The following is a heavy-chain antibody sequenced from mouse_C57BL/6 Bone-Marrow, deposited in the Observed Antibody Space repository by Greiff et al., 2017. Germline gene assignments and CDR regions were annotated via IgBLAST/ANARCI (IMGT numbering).Heavy chain of an antibody. D-gene: IGHD1-1*01. J-gene: IGHJ2*01. V-gene: IGHV1-50*01. Sequence: VQLQQPGAELVKPGASVKLSCKASGYTFTSYWMQWVKQRPGQGLEWIGEIDPSDSYTNYNQKFKGKATLTVDTSSSTAYMQLSSLTSEDSAVYYCARSGYYGSERDFDYWGQDTTLTVSS. CDR2: IDPSDSYT. CDR1: GYTFTSYW. CDR3: ARSGYYGSERDFDY.